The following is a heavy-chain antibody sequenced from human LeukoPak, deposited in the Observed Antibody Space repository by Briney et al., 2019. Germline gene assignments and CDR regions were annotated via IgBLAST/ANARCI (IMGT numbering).Heavy chain of an antibody. Sequence: LAGGSLRLSCAASGFTFSSYAMSWVRQAPGKGLEWVSAISGSGGSRYYADSVKGRFTISRDNSKNTLYLQMNSLRAEDTAVYYCAKGYTSGWSGFSAFDYWGQGTLVTVSS. CDR2: ISGSGGSR. CDR3: AKGYTSGWSGFSAFDY. CDR1: GFTFSSYA. V-gene: IGHV3-23*01. D-gene: IGHD6-19*01. J-gene: IGHJ4*02.